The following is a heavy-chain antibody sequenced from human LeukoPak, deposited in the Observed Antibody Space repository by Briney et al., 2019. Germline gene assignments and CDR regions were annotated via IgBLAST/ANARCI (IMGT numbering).Heavy chain of an antibody. CDR1: GFTFSSYW. Sequence: GGSLRLSCAASGFTFSSYWMSWVRQAPGKGLEWVAVISYDGSNKHYADSVKGRFTISRDNSKNTLYLQMNSLRAEDTAVYYCARAEGPFDYWGQGTLITVSA. V-gene: IGHV3-30-3*01. D-gene: IGHD1-14*01. CDR2: ISYDGSNK. CDR3: ARAEGPFDY. J-gene: IGHJ4*02.